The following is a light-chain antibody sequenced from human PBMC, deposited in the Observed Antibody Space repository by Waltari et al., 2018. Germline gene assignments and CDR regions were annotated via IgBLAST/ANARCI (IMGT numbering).Light chain of an antibody. CDR1: KIANKY. Sequence: SYELTQAPSVSVSPGQTASITCSGEKIANKYVYWYQKKSGQSPVLVIHQATKRPSGIPERFSGCNSGSAATLTITGTQAVDEADYYCQAWDSSAVIFGGGTKLTVL. V-gene: IGLV3-1*01. CDR2: QAT. J-gene: IGLJ2*01. CDR3: QAWDSSAVI.